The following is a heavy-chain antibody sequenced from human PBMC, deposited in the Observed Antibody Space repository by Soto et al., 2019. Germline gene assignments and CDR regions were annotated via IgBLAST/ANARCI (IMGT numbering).Heavy chain of an antibody. Sequence: GGSLRLSCAASGFSFVNYAMNWVRQAPGKGLEWVSGLSGSGTSTYYADSVKGRFTISRDNSRDTLFLQMSSLTADDTAVYYCAKATTNGGWFNPFDSWGQGALVTVSS. V-gene: IGHV3-23*01. D-gene: IGHD6-19*01. CDR2: LSGSGTST. CDR1: GFSFVNYA. CDR3: AKATTNGGWFNPFDS. J-gene: IGHJ4*02.